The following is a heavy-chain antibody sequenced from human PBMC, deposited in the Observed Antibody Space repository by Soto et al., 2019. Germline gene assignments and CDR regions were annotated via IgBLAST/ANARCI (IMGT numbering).Heavy chain of an antibody. V-gene: IGHV4-31*03. D-gene: IGHD6-19*01. CDR2: IYYSGST. J-gene: IGHJ4*02. CDR1: GGSISSGGYY. CDR3: ARVSSGHDY. Sequence: SETLSLTCTVSGGSISSGGYYWSWIRQHPGKGLEWIGYIYYSGSTYYNPSLKSRVTISVDNAKNSLYLQMNSLRDEDTAVYYCARVSSGHDYWGQGTLVTVSS.